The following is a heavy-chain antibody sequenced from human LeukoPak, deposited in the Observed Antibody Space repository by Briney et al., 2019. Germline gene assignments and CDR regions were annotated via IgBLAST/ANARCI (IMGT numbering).Heavy chain of an antibody. CDR1: GFIVTNSY. Sequence: GGSLRLSCTASGFIVTNSYINWVRQAPGKGLEWVSLVYSGGSTYYADSVKGRFTISRDNSKNMVYLQMNSLRAEDTAMYYCARDPPAVLIDTYGWGQGTLVTVSS. J-gene: IGHJ4*02. CDR2: VYSGGST. D-gene: IGHD2-8*01. CDR3: ARDPPAVLIDTYG. V-gene: IGHV3-66*01.